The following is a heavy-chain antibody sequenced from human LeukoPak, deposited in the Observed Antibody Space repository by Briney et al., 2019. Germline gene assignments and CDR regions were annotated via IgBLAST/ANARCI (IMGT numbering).Heavy chain of an antibody. Sequence: SVKVSCKASGGTFSSYAISWVRQAPGQGLEWMGGIIPIFGTANYAQKFQGRVTITADESTSTAYMELSSLRSEDTAVYYCARDGYDILTGYSRNWFDPWGQGTLVTVSS. J-gene: IGHJ5*02. CDR3: ARDGYDILTGYSRNWFDP. D-gene: IGHD3-9*01. CDR2: IIPIFGTA. V-gene: IGHV1-69*13. CDR1: GGTFSSYA.